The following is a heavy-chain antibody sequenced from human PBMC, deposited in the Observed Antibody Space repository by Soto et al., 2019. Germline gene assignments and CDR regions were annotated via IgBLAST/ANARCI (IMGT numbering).Heavy chain of an antibody. J-gene: IGHJ4*02. CDR2: INAYNGNT. Sequence: GASVKVSCKASGYTFTSYGISWVRQAPGQGLEWMGWINAYNGNTNYAQKLQGRVTMTTDTSTNTAYMELRSLRSDDTAMYYCARRYSSGCSDYWGQGTLVTVSS. CDR3: ARRYSSGCSDY. V-gene: IGHV1-18*04. CDR1: GYTFTSYG. D-gene: IGHD6-19*01.